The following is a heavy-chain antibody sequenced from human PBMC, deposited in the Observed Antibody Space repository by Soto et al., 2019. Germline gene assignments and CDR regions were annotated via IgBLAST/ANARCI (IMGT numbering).Heavy chain of an antibody. CDR3: ARGKGSSWYVLYYYMDV. J-gene: IGHJ6*03. D-gene: IGHD6-13*01. Sequence: GGSLRFSCAASGFTFSSYAMSWVRQAPGKGLEWVSAISGSGGSTYYADSVKGRFTISRDNSKNTLYLQMNSLRAEDTAVYYCARGKGSSWYVLYYYMDVWGKGTTVTVSS. V-gene: IGHV3-23*01. CDR1: GFTFSSYA. CDR2: ISGSGGST.